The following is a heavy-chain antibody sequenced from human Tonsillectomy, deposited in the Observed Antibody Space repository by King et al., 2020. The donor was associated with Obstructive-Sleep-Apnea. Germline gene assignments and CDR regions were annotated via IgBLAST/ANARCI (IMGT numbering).Heavy chain of an antibody. V-gene: IGHV4-59*08. J-gene: IGHJ4*02. CDR2: MYYSGNS. CDR1: GDSISNYY. D-gene: IGHD5-12*01. CDR3: ARHRGVEDYGGYGDYFDY. Sequence: VQLQESGPGLVKPSETLSLTCTVSGDSISNYYWSWIRPPPGKGLEWIGYMYYSGNSNYNPSLKSRVTISVDTSKIQFSLRLSSVTAADTAVYYCARHRGVEDYGGYGDYFDYWGQGTLVTVSS.